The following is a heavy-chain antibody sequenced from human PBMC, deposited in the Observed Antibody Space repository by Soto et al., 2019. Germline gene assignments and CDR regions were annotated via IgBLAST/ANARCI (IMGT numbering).Heavy chain of an antibody. J-gene: IGHJ6*02. CDR1: GFTVSSYG. CDR3: ARQIGTVENYYYYGMDV. CDR2: IGTAGDT. D-gene: IGHD4-4*01. Sequence: GGSLRLSCAASGFTVSSYGMHSVRQATGKGLEWVSAIGTAGDTYYPGSVKGRFTISRENAKNSLYLQMNSLRAEDTAVYYCARQIGTVENYYYYGMDVWGQGTTVTVSS. V-gene: IGHV3-13*01.